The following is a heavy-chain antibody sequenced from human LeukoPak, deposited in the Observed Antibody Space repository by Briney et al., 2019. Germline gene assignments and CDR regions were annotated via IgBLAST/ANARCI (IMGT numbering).Heavy chain of an antibody. J-gene: IGHJ4*02. Sequence: SGGSLRLSCAASGFTFSSYGMYWVRQAPGKGLEWVAFTRYDGSNKYYADSVKGRFTISRDNSKNTLYLQMNSLKTEDTALYYCTTGTLRIAARLVVDSWGQGTLVTVSS. V-gene: IGHV3-30*02. D-gene: IGHD6-6*01. CDR3: TTGTLRIAARLVVDS. CDR1: GFTFSSYG. CDR2: TRYDGSNK.